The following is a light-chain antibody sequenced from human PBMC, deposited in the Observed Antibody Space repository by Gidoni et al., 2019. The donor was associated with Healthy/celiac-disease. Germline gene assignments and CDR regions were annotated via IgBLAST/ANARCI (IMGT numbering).Light chain of an antibody. V-gene: IGKV3-20*01. CDR2: GAS. CDR3: QQYGSSPWT. CDR1: QSVSSFY. J-gene: IGKJ1*01. Sequence: IVLPPSPVTLSLSPGETATLSCRASQSVSSFYVAWYQQKPGQAPSLLIYGASSRANGIPDRLSASGLATDFTLTISRVEPEDFAVYYCQQYGSSPWTFXQXTKVEIK.